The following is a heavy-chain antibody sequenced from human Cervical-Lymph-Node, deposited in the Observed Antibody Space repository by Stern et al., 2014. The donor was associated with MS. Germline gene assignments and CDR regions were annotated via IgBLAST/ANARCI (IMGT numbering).Heavy chain of an antibody. J-gene: IGHJ2*01. D-gene: IGHD2-15*01. V-gene: IGHV4-39*01. CDR3: ARQGYCSGATCYYWYFDL. Sequence: QVQLQESGPGLVKPSETLSLTCIVSGGSMTSYHWGWIRQPPGKGLEWIGTVYLSRLPYYYPPLKNRVPISAHNTQFPLNLPSGTSADTAVYYCARQGYCSGATCYYWYFDLWGRGTLVTVSS. CDR1: GGSMTSYH. CDR2: VYLSRLP.